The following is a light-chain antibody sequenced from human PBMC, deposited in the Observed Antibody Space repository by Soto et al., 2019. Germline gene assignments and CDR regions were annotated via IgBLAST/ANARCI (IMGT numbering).Light chain of an antibody. Sequence: DIQMTQSPSSLSASVGDRVTITCRASQGITNHLAWYQQKPGKVPKVLIYAASTLQSGVPSRFSGSGSGTDFTLTISSLQPKDVATYYCQQYNSGPRTFGQGTKVEIK. J-gene: IGKJ1*01. CDR3: QQYNSGPRT. CDR1: QGITNH. V-gene: IGKV1-27*01. CDR2: AAS.